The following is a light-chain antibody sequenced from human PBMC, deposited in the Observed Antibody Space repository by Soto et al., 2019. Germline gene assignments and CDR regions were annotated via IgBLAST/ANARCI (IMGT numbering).Light chain of an antibody. CDR1: QSIDTS. Sequence: DIQMTQSPSSLSASVGDRVTITCRASQSIDTSLNWYQQKPGKAPKLLIYGASSLQSGVPLRFSGSGSGTDFTLTISSLQPEDFAVYFCQQYGSSPGLFTFGPGSKVDFK. V-gene: IGKV1-39*01. CDR2: GAS. CDR3: QQYGSSPGLFT. J-gene: IGKJ3*01.